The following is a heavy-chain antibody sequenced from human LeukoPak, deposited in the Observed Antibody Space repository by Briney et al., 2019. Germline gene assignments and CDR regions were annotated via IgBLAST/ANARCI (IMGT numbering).Heavy chain of an antibody. CDR3: ATHSSVSYGRVFDY. Sequence: SETLSLTCSVPGDSTSKYFWSWIRQAPGKGPEWIGHIYDSGSTNYNPSFKSRVTISIDTSKTQFFLKLTSVTVADTVVYYCATHSSVSYGRVFDYWGQGTLVTVSS. J-gene: IGHJ4*02. CDR2: IYDSGST. D-gene: IGHD3-22*01. CDR1: GDSTSKYF. V-gene: IGHV4-59*01.